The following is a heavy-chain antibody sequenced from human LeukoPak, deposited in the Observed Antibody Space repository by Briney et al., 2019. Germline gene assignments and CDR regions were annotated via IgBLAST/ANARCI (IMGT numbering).Heavy chain of an antibody. CDR3: ARGFYGGYYYYYYMDV. CDR2: IYPGDSDT. D-gene: IGHD4/OR15-4a*01. CDR1: GYSFTSYW. J-gene: IGHJ6*03. Sequence: GESLKISCRGSGYSFTSYWIGWVRQMPGKGLEWMGIIYPGDSDTRYSPSFEGQVTISADRSISTAYLQWSSLKASDTAMYYCARGFYGGYYYYYYMDVWGKGTTVTVSS. V-gene: IGHV5-51*01.